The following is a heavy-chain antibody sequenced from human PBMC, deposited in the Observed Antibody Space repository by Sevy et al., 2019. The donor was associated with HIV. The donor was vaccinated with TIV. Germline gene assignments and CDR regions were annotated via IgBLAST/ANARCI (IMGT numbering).Heavy chain of an antibody. J-gene: IGHJ3*02. CDR3: ARSYGSGSYTAFDI. V-gene: IGHV1-2*02. CDR2: INPNSGGT. Sequence: ASVKVSCKASGYTFTGYYMHWVRQAPGQGLEWMGWINPNSGGTNYAQKFQGRVTMTRDTSISTAYMELSRLRSDDTAVYYCARSYGSGSYTAFDIWGQWTMVTVSS. D-gene: IGHD3-10*01. CDR1: GYTFTGYY.